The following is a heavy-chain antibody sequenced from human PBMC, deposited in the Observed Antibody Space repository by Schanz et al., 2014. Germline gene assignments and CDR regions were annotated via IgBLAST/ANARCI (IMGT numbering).Heavy chain of an antibody. CDR3: ARSTGDPFDY. J-gene: IGHJ4*02. V-gene: IGHV4-38-2*02. CDR2: VYHSGST. CDR1: GYSISSGYY. D-gene: IGHD7-27*01. Sequence: QVQLQESGPGLVKPSETLSLTCTVSGYSISSGYYWGWIRQPPGKGLEWIGSVYHSGSTYYNPSLKSGVTILVDPSKTQFSVKLTSVTAADTAVYYCARSTGDPFDYWGQGTLVTVSS.